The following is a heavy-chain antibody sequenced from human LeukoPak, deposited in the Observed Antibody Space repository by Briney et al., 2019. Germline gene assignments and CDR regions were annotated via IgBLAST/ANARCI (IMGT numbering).Heavy chain of an antibody. D-gene: IGHD6-19*01. CDR2: IYYSGST. V-gene: IGHV4-59*08. J-gene: IGHJ4*02. CDR3: ARHSVAGINYFDY. CDR1: GGSISSYY. Sequence: KPSETLSLTCTVSGGSISSYYWSWIRQPPGKGLEWIGYIYYSGSTNYNPSLKSRVTISVDTSKNQFSLKLSSVTAADTAVYYCARHSVAGINYFDYWGQGTLVTVSS.